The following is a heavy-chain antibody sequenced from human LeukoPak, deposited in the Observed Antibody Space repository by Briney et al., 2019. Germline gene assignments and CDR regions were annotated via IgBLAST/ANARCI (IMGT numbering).Heavy chain of an antibody. Sequence: PSETLSLTCAVYGGSFSGYYWSWVRQAPGRGLEWVANIKQDGSEKYYVDSVKGRFTISRDNAKNSLYLQMNSLRAEDAAVYYCARTSGTGWSHWGQGTLVTVSS. V-gene: IGHV3-7*01. CDR1: GGSFSGYY. CDR2: IKQDGSEK. J-gene: IGHJ4*02. D-gene: IGHD6-19*01. CDR3: ARTSGTGWSH.